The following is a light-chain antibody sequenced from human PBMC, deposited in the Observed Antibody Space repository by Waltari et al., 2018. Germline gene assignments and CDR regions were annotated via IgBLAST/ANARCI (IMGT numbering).Light chain of an antibody. V-gene: IGLV2-14*03. CDR3: SAYTTGVV. J-gene: IGLJ2*01. CDR2: DVI. Sequence: QSALTQPASVTGSPGQSITIPCTGPSRYIAANNYFSWYQQHPGKVPKLIIYDVINRPSGISNRFSGSNSGNTASLTISGLQAEDEADYYCSAYTTGVVFGAGTKLTVL. CDR1: SRYIAANNY.